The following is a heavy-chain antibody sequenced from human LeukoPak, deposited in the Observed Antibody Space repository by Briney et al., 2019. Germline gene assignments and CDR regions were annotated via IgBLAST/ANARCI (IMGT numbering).Heavy chain of an antibody. CDR3: AKANAREFDY. Sequence: GRSLRLSCAASGFTLSTYGMHWVRHSPDDGLELVAVVSNDGRYKYLADSVKGRFTNSRDNSKNTLYLQINTLRAEDTAMYYCAKANAREFDYWGQGTLVIVSA. CDR1: GFTLSTYG. V-gene: IGHV3-30*18. J-gene: IGHJ4*02. CDR2: VSNDGRYK. D-gene: IGHD6-6*01.